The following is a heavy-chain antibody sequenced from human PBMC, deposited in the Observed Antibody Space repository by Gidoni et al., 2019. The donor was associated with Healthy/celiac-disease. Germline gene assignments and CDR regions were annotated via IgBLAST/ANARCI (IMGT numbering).Heavy chain of an antibody. D-gene: IGHD3-10*01. CDR1: GGSFSGYY. J-gene: IGHJ4*02. V-gene: IGHV4-34*01. Sequence: QVQLQQWGAGLLKPSETLSLTCAVYGGSFSGYYWSWIRQPPGKGLEWIGEINHSGSTNYNPSLKGQVTISVDTSKNQFSLKLSSVTAADTAVYYCARGVGTMVRGVIRPFDYWGQGTLVTVSS. CDR3: ARGVGTMVRGVIRPFDY. CDR2: INHSGST.